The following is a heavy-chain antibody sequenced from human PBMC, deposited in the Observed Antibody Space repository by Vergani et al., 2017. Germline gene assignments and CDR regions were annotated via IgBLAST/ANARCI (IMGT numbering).Heavy chain of an antibody. V-gene: IGHV3-11*05. D-gene: IGHD1/OR15-1a*01. CDR3: ARDEGGIYPNNYGMDV. CDR2: ISSSSSYT. Sequence: QVQLVESGGGLVKPGGSLRLSCAASGFTFSDYYMSWIRQAPGKGLEWVSYISSSSSYTNYADSVKGRFTISRDNAKNSLYLQMNSLRAEDTAVYYCARDEGGIYPNNYGMDVWGQGTTVTVSS. J-gene: IGHJ6*02. CDR1: GFTFSDYY.